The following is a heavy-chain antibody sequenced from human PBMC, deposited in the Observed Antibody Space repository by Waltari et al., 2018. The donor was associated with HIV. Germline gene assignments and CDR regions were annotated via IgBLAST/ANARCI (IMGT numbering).Heavy chain of an antibody. CDR1: GGSISSSSYY. J-gene: IGHJ5*02. CDR2: IYYSGST. D-gene: IGHD1-26*01. CDR3: ARLRLGATSYNWVDP. Sequence: QLQLQESGPGLVKPSETLSLTCTVSGGSISSSSYYWGWIRQPPGKGLEWIGSIYYSGSTYYNPSLKSRVTISVDTSKNQFSLKLSSVTAADTAVYYCARLRLGATSYNWVDPWGQGTLVTVSS. V-gene: IGHV4-39*01.